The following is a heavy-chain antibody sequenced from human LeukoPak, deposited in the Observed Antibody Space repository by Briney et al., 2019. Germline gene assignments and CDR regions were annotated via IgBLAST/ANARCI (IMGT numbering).Heavy chain of an antibody. Sequence: GGSLRLSCAASRFTFSSYGMHWVCQAQGKGLEWVAVIWYDGSNKYYADSVKGRFTISRDNSKNTLYLQMNSLRAEDTAVYYCAIDFEQQLPQGSWGQGTLVTVSS. CDR3: AIDFEQQLPQGS. D-gene: IGHD6-13*01. J-gene: IGHJ4*02. CDR2: IWYDGSNK. CDR1: RFTFSSYG. V-gene: IGHV3-33*01.